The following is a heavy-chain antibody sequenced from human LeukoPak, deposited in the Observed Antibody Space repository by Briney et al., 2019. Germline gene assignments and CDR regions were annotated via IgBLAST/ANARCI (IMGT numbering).Heavy chain of an antibody. CDR3: ARVCHYYYYYMDV. V-gene: IGHV1-69*01. CDR1: VGSFSSYA. CDR2: IIPIFGTA. Sequence: GASVKVSCKPSVGSFSSYAISWVRQAPREGLEWVGGIIPIFGTANYAQKFQGRVTITAVESTSTAYMEPSSLRSEDTAVYYCARVCHYYYYYMDVWGKGTTVTVSS. J-gene: IGHJ6*03.